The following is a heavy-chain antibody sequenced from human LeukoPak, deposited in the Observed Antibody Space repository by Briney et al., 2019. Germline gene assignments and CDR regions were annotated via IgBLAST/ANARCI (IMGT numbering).Heavy chain of an antibody. CDR1: GYTFTGYY. D-gene: IGHD2-2*01. V-gene: IGHV1-2*02. CDR3: ARDHGSRYCSSTSCQGGSFDP. J-gene: IGHJ5*02. Sequence: ASVKVSCKASGYTFTGYYMHRVRQAPGQGLEWMGWINPNSGGTNYAQKFQGRVTMTRDTSISTAYMELGSLRSEDTAVYYCARDHGSRYCSSTSCQGGSFDPWGQGTLVTVSS. CDR2: INPNSGGT.